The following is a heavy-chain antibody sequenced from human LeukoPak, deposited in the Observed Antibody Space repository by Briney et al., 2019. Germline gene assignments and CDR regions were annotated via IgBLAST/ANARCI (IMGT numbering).Heavy chain of an antibody. CDR2: ISSSSSTI. CDR3: ARVRRLGDYGDFDY. D-gene: IGHD4-17*01. CDR1: GFTFSSYE. Sequence: PGGSLRLSCTASGFTFSSYEMNWVRQAPGKGLEWVSYISSSSSTIYYADSAKDRFTISRDNAKNSLYLQMNSLRDEDTAVYFCARVRRLGDYGDFDYWGQGTLVTVSS. J-gene: IGHJ4*02. V-gene: IGHV3-48*03.